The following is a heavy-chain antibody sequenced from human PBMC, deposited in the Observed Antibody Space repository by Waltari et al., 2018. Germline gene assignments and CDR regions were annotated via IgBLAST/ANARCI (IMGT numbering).Heavy chain of an antibody. CDR2: INPRGGST. V-gene: IGHV1-46*01. Sequence: QVQLVQSGAEVKKPGASVKVSCKASGYTFTSYYMHWVRQAPGQGLEWMGIINPRGGSTSYAQKFQGRVTMTRDTSTSTVYMELSSLRSEDTAVYYCASESTVTITLGYFQHWGQGTLVTVSS. CDR3: ASESTVTITLGYFQH. J-gene: IGHJ1*01. D-gene: IGHD4-17*01. CDR1: GYTFTSYY.